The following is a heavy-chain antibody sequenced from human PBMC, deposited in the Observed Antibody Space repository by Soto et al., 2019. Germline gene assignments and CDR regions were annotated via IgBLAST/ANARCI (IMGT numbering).Heavy chain of an antibody. J-gene: IGHJ5*02. CDR3: TRPEAEYYYDSSGYRWFDP. Sequence: GSLILSCTASGFTFGDYAMSWFRQAPGKGLEWVGFIRSKAYGGTTEYAASVKGRFTISRDDSKSIAYLQMNSLKTEDTAVYYCTRPEAEYYYDSSGYRWFDPWGQGTLVTV. CDR2: IRSKAYGGTT. D-gene: IGHD3-22*01. CDR1: GFTFGDYA. V-gene: IGHV3-49*03.